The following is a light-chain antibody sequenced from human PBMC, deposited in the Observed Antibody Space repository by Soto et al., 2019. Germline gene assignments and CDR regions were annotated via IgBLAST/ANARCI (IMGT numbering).Light chain of an antibody. Sequence: QSVLTQPPSVSGAPGQRVTISCTGSSSNIGAGHDVHWYQQVPGTAPKLLVSGNTNRPSGVPDRFSGSNSGTSASLAITGLQAEDVADYYCQSFDSSLNGWVFGGGTKLTVL. CDR1: SSNIGAGHD. V-gene: IGLV1-40*01. J-gene: IGLJ3*02. CDR3: QSFDSSLNGWV. CDR2: GNT.